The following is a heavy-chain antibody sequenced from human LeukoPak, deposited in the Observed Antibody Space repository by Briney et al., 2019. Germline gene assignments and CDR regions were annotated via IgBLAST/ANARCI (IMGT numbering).Heavy chain of an antibody. J-gene: IGHJ3*02. V-gene: IGHV3-66*01. CDR3: ARDAERIRATDGFDI. Sequence: GGSLRLSCAASGFTFNTYWMYWVRQAPGKGLEWVSIIYIGGSTYYADSVKGRFTISRDNSKNTLYLQMNSLRAEDTAVYYCARDAERIRATDGFDIWGQGTMVTVSS. D-gene: IGHD3-10*01. CDR1: GFTFNTYW. CDR2: IYIGGST.